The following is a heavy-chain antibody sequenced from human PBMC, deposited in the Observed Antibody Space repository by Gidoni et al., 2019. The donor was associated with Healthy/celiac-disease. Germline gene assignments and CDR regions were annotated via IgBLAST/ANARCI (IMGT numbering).Heavy chain of an antibody. CDR1: GGSTSSSRYY. CDR3: ARQGSYYYFDY. Sequence: QLQLQESGPGLGKPTETLSLTCTVSGGSTSSSRYYWGWIRQPPGQGLEGSGSIYYGGSAYYNSSLKSRVSISVVKSKNQFSLKLSSVTAADTAVYDCARQGSYYYFDYWGQGTLVTVSS. J-gene: IGHJ4*02. V-gene: IGHV4-39*01. CDR2: IYYGGSA. D-gene: IGHD1-26*01.